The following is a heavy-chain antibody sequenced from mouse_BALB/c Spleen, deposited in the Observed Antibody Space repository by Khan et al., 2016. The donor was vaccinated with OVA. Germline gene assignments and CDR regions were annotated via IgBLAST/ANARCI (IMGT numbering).Heavy chain of an antibody. CDR3: ARTARIKY. D-gene: IGHD1-2*01. J-gene: IGHJ2*01. CDR1: GYSITSGYG. V-gene: IGHV3-2*02. Sequence: EVELVESGPGLVKPSQSLSLTCTVTGYSITSGYGWNWIRQFPGNKLEWMGYISYSGSTNYNSSLKSRISITLDTSKNQFFLQLNAVTTEDTAKYYCARTARIKYWGQGTTLTVST. CDR2: ISYSGST.